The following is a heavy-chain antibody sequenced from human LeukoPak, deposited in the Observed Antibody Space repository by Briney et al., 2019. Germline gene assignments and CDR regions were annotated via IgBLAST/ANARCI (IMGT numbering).Heavy chain of an antibody. Sequence: ASVKVSCKASGYTFTSYGISWVRQAPGQGLEWMGWISAYNGNTNYAQKLQGRVTMPSDTSTSTAYMELRMLTSDDTAVYYCARTGGGRRFKNWFDPWGQGTLVTVSS. D-gene: IGHD2-15*01. CDR3: ARTGGGRRFKNWFDP. V-gene: IGHV1-18*01. CDR2: ISAYNGNT. CDR1: GYTFTSYG. J-gene: IGHJ5*02.